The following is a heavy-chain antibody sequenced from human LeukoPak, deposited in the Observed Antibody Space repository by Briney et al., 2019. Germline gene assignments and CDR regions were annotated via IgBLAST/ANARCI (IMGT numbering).Heavy chain of an antibody. CDR1: RFTFSTYA. CDR2: ISASGGST. D-gene: IGHD6-19*01. Sequence: GGSLRLSCAASRFTFSTYAMSWVRQAPGKGLDWVSAISASGGSTYYADSMKGRFTISRDNSKNTLYLQMNSLRAEDTAVYYCAKERTSSGYFDYWGQGTLVTVSS. CDR3: AKERTSSGYFDY. V-gene: IGHV3-23*01. J-gene: IGHJ4*02.